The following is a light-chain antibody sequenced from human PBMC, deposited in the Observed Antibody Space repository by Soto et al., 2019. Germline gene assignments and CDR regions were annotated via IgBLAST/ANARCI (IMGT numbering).Light chain of an antibody. CDR3: SSYTSATTYV. CDR2: DVN. J-gene: IGLJ1*01. V-gene: IGLV2-14*01. CDR1: SSDVGAYNY. Sequence: SVLPKPSSVSVSPGQSITISCTGTSSDVGAYNYDSWYQQHPGKVPKLIIYDVNNRPSGVSNRFSGSKSGNTASLTISGLQTEDEADYYCSSYTSATTYVFGTGTKATVL.